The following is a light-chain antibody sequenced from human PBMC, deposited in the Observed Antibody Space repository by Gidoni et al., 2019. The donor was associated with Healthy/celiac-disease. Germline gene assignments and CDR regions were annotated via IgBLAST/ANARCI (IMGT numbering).Light chain of an antibody. V-gene: IGKV3-11*01. J-gene: IGKJ1*01. CDR1: QSVSSY. CDR3: QQRSNWPRT. CDR2: DAS. Sequence: EIVLTHSPATLSLSPGERATLSGRASQSVSSYLAWYQQKPGQAPRLLIYDASNRATGIPARFSGRGAGTDFTLTISSLEPEDFAVYYCQQRSNWPRTFGQGTKVESK.